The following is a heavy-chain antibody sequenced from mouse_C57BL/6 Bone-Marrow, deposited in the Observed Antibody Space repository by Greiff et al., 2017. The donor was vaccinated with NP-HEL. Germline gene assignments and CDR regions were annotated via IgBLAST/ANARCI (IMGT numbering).Heavy chain of an antibody. J-gene: IGHJ4*01. CDR2: IDPENGDT. CDR3: TTGYDLYYYAMDY. D-gene: IGHD2-3*01. Sequence: EVKLMESGAELVRPGASVKLSCTASGFNIKDDYMHWVKQRPEQGLEWIGWIDPENGDTEYASKFQGKATITADTSSNTAYLQLSSLTSEDTAVYYCTTGYDLYYYAMDYWGQGTSVTVSS. CDR1: GFNIKDDY. V-gene: IGHV14-4*01.